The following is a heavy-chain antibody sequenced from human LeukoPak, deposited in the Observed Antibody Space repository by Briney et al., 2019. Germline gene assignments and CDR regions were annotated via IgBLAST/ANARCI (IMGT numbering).Heavy chain of an antibody. CDR3: TRDNWNDERFDY. J-gene: IGHJ4*02. CDR2: ISSGGNYI. D-gene: IGHD1-1*01. Sequence: GGSLRLSCAASGFTFSSYSINWGRQAPGKGLEWVSSISSGGNYIYNADSVKGRFTISRDNAKNSLYLQMNSLRAEDTAVYYCTRDNWNDERFDYWGQGTLVTVSS. CDR1: GFTFSSYS. V-gene: IGHV3-21*01.